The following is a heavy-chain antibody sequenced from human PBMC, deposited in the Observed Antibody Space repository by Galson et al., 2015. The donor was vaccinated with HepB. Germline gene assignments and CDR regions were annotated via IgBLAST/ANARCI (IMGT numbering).Heavy chain of an antibody. V-gene: IGHV1-69*13. D-gene: IGHD2-2*01. Sequence: SVKVSCKASGGTFSSYAISWVRQAPGQGLEWMGGIIPIFGTANYAQKFQGRVTITADESTSTAYMELSSLRSEDTAVYYCARYAVLPGYCSSTSCFSGRGWFDPWGQGTLVTVSS. CDR2: IIPIFGTA. CDR1: GGTFSSYA. J-gene: IGHJ5*02. CDR3: ARYAVLPGYCSSTSCFSGRGWFDP.